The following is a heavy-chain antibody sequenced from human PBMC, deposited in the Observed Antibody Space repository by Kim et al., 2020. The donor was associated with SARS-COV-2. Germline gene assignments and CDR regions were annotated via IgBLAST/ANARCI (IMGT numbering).Heavy chain of an antibody. V-gene: IGHV1-3*01. D-gene: IGHD6-13*01. CDR3: ARVGRSIAAAGTLGWFDP. CDR1: GYTFTSYA. J-gene: IGHJ5*02. CDR2: INAGNGNT. Sequence: ASVKVSCKASGYTFTSYAMHWVRQAPGQRLEWMGWINAGNGNTKYSQKFQGRVTITRDTSASTAYMELSSLRSEDTAVYYCARVGRSIAAAGTLGWFDPWGQGTLVTVSS.